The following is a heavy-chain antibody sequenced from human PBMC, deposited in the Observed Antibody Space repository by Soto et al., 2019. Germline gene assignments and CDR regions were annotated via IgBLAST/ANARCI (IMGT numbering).Heavy chain of an antibody. CDR1: GYTFTSYG. D-gene: IGHD2-15*01. CDR3: ASGKPLGYCRGGSCYSNAFDI. CDR2: ISAYNGNT. J-gene: IGHJ3*02. Sequence: SVKVSCKASGYTFTSYGISWVRQAPGQGLEWMGWISAYNGNTNYAQKLQGRVTMTTDTSTSTAYMELRSLRSDDTAVYYCASGKPLGYCRGGSCYSNAFDIWGQGTMVTVSS. V-gene: IGHV1-18*01.